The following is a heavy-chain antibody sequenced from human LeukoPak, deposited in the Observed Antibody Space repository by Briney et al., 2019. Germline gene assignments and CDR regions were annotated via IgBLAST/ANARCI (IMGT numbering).Heavy chain of an antibody. J-gene: IGHJ6*03. V-gene: IGHV5-51*01. CDR3: ARHSFCSSTSCYDRYYMDV. Sequence: GESLKISCKGSGYSFTNYWIGWVRQMPGKGLEWMGIIYPGDSDTRYSPSFQGQVTISADKSISTAYLQWSSLKAPDTAMYYCARHSFCSSTSCYDRYYMDVWGKGTTVTISS. D-gene: IGHD2-2*01. CDR1: GYSFTNYW. CDR2: IYPGDSDT.